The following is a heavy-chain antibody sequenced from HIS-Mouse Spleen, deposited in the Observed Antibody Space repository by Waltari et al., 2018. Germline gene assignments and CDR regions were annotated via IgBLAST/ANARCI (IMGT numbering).Heavy chain of an antibody. D-gene: IGHD6-13*01. V-gene: IGHV4-39*07. J-gene: IGHJ2*01. CDR3: AREIPYSSSWYDWYFDL. CDR2: IYYSGST. Sequence: QLQLQESGPGLVKPSETLSLTCTVSVGSISSSCYYRCWFRQPPGKGLEWIGSIYYSGSTYYNPSLKSRVTISVDTSKNQFSLKLSSVTAADTAVYYCAREIPYSSSWYDWYFDLWGRGTLVTVSS. CDR1: VGSISSSCYY.